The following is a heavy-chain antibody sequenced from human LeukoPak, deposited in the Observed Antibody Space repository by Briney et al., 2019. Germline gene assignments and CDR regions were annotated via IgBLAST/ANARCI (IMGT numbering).Heavy chain of an antibody. D-gene: IGHD3-10*01. Sequence: ASVKVSCKASGYSFTNYAMNWVRQAPGQGREWMGWIHPSTGNPTYAQGFTGRFVFSLDTSVSTTYLQISSLKAEDTAVYYCARDYGSGSGKFDYWGQGTLVTVSS. CDR3: ARDYGSGSGKFDY. V-gene: IGHV7-4-1*02. CDR1: GYSFTNYA. J-gene: IGHJ4*02. CDR2: IHPSTGNP.